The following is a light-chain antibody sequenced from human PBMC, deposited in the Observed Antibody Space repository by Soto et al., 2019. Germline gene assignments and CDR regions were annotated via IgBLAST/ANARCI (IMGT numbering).Light chain of an antibody. CDR3: QQYGSSPYT. V-gene: IGKV3-20*01. CDR1: QSVSSTY. CDR2: DVS. J-gene: IGKJ2*01. Sequence: EMVLTQSPGTLSLSPGERATLSCRASQSVSSTYLAWYQQRPGQAPRLLIYDVSTRATGIPDRFSGSGSGTDFTLTISRLEPEDFAVYYCQQYGSSPYTFGQGTNLEIK.